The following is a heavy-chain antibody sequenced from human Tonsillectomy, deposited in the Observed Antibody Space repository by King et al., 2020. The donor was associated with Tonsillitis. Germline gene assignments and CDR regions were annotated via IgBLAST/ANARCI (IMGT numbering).Heavy chain of an antibody. CDR2: ISYDGSNK. V-gene: IGHV3-30*18. D-gene: IGHD2-15*01. CDR3: AKDLVVAATSKGDY. J-gene: IGHJ4*02. CDR1: GFTFSSYG. Sequence: VQLVESGGGVVQPGRSLRLSCAASGFTFSSYGMHWVRQAPGKGLEWLAVISYDGSNKYYADSVKGRFTISRDNSKNTLYLQMNSLRAEDTAVYYWAKDLVVAATSKGDYWGQGTLVTVSS.